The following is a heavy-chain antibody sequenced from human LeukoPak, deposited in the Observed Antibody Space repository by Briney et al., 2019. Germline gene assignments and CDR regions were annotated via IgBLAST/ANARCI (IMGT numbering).Heavy chain of an antibody. CDR1: GFTFGSYS. V-gene: IGHV3-21*01. J-gene: IGHJ4*02. D-gene: IGHD1-26*01. Sequence: GGSLRLSCAASGFTFGSYSMNWVRQAPGKGLEWVSSIDSSSNYIFYADSVKGRFTISRDNAKNSLDLQMNNLRGEDTAIYYCTKAGVVGAKAGFDNWGQGTLVTVSS. CDR2: IDSSSNYI. CDR3: TKAGVVGAKAGFDN.